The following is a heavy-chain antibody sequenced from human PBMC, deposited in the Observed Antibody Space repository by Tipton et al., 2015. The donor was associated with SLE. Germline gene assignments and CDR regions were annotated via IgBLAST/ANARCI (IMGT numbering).Heavy chain of an antibody. CDR3: ARHAGVAYYYAMDV. D-gene: IGHD2-15*01. CDR2: INHGGST. CDR1: GGSFGGYY. Sequence: TLSLTCSIYGGSFGGYYWSWIRQPPGKGLEWIGEINHGGSTNYNPSLKSRVTISVDTSKNQFSLKLSSVTAADTAMYYCARHAGVAYYYAMDVWGQGTTVVISS. V-gene: IGHV4-34*01. J-gene: IGHJ6*02.